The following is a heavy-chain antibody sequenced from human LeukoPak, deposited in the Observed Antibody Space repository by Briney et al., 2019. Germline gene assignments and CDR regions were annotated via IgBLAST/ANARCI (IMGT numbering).Heavy chain of an antibody. Sequence: GGSLRLSCAASGFTFSSFSVHWVRQAPGGGLAWVSSISGSGTYIYYADSVKGRFTISRDNAKNSLYLQMNSLRAEDTAVYYRARTPRYWFDYWGQGTLVTVSS. V-gene: IGHV3-21*01. CDR3: ARTPRYWFDY. CDR1: GFTFSSFS. CDR2: ISGSGTYI. D-gene: IGHD2-21*01. J-gene: IGHJ4*02.